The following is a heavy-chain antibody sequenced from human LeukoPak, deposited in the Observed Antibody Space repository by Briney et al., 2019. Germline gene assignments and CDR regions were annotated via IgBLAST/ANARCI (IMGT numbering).Heavy chain of an antibody. CDR1: GGSFSGYY. CDR3: ARGTPGQLVRRRYFDY. CDR2: INHSGST. J-gene: IGHJ4*02. V-gene: IGHV4-34*01. D-gene: IGHD6-13*01. Sequence: SETQSLTCAVYGGSFSGYYWSWIRQPPGKGLEWIGEINHSGSTNFYPAPMSRVTISVDTSKNQYSLNLSSVTTADTAVSYCARGTPGQLVRRRYFDYWGQGTLVTVSS.